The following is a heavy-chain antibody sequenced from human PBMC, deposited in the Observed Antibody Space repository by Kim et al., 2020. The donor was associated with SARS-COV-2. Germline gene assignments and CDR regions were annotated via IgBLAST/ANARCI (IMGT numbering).Heavy chain of an antibody. V-gene: IGHV3-11*01. Sequence: RFTISRDNAKNSLYLQMNSLRAEDTAVYYCARDRGSRYDSSGSKGGDFDYWGQGTLVTVSS. CDR3: ARDRGSRYDSSGSKGGDFDY. J-gene: IGHJ4*02. D-gene: IGHD3-22*01.